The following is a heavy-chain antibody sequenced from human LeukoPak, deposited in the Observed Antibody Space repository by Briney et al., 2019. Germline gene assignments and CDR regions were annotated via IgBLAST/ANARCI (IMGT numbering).Heavy chain of an antibody. V-gene: IGHV3-7*01. CDR3: ARDKIEGPTKLDY. D-gene: IGHD1-1*01. CDR2: IKQDESEK. CDR1: GFTFSTYW. Sequence: GGSLRLSCAASGFTFSTYWMSWVRQAPGKGLEWVANIKQDESEKYYVDSVKGRFTISRDNAKNSLYLQMNSLRAEDTAVYYCARDKIEGPTKLDYWGQGILVTVSS. J-gene: IGHJ4*02.